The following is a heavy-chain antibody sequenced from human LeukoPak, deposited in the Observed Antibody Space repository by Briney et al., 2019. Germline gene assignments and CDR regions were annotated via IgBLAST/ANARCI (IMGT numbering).Heavy chain of an antibody. CDR1: GFTFSSYN. D-gene: IGHD5-18*01. Sequence: PGGSLRLSCVASGFTFSSYNMNWVRQAPGKGLEWVSSISSSSRYKYYTDSMKGRFTISRDNAKNSLYLQMNSLRAEDTAVYYCARGGYGAHMGWGQGTLVTVSS. J-gene: IGHJ4*02. CDR2: ISSSSRYK. CDR3: ARGGYGAHMG. V-gene: IGHV3-21*01.